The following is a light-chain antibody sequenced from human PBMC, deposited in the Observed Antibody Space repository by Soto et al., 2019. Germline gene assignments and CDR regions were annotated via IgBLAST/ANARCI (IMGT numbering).Light chain of an antibody. V-gene: IGKV3-15*01. CDR3: QQYNNWPPYT. J-gene: IGKJ2*01. CDR2: GAS. CDR1: QSVSSN. Sequence: EIVMTQSPATLSVSPGERATLSCRASQSVSSNLAWSQQKPGQAPRLLIYGASTRATGIPARFSGSGSGTEFTLTISSLQSEDFAVYYCQQYNNWPPYTFGQGTKREIK.